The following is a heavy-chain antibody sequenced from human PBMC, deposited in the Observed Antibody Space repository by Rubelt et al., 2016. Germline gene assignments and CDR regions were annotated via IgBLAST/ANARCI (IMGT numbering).Heavy chain of an antibody. Sequence: AQPGGSLRLSCAASGFTFSNHAMTWVRQAPGKGLEWVSAISGSGGTTYYADSVKGRFTISRDNSKNTLFLQLNSLRPEDTAVYYCAKGLEEFDYWGQGTLVTVSS. CDR3: AKGLEEFDY. CDR1: GFTFSNHA. V-gene: IGHV3-23*01. CDR2: ISGSGGTT. D-gene: IGHD3-22*01. J-gene: IGHJ4*02.